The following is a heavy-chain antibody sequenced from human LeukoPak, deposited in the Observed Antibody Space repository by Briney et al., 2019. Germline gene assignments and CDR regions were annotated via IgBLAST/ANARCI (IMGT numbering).Heavy chain of an antibody. D-gene: IGHD5-12*01. Sequence: GASVKVSCKASGYTFTGYYMHWVRQAPGQGLEWMGWINPNSGGTNYAQKFQGRVTMTRDTSISTAYMELSRLRSDDTAVYYCARDRAYGGYGQYYFDYWGQGTLVTVSS. J-gene: IGHJ4*02. V-gene: IGHV1-2*02. CDR3: ARDRAYGGYGQYYFDY. CDR1: GYTFTGYY. CDR2: INPNSGGT.